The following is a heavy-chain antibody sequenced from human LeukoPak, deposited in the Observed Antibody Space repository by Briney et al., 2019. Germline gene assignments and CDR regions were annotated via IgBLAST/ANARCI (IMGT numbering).Heavy chain of an antibody. V-gene: IGHV3-48*01. CDR1: GFTFSSYS. CDR3: ARDWNWAFDY. Sequence: AGGSLRLSCAASGFTFSSYSMNWVRQAPGKGLELVSYISSSSAIYYADSVKGRFTISRDYAKNSLYLQMNSLRAEDTAVYYCARDWNWAFDYWGQGTLVTVSS. D-gene: IGHD1-7*01. CDR2: ISSSSAI. J-gene: IGHJ4*02.